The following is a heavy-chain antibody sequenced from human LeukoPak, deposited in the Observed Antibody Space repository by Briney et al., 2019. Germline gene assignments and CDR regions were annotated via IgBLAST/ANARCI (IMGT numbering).Heavy chain of an antibody. CDR1: GYTFTSYG. CDR3: ARDQLWWELLPAFDI. V-gene: IGHV1-18*01. CDR2: ISAYNGNT. Sequence: GASVKVSCKASGYTFTSYGISWVRQAPGQGLEWMGWISAYNGNTNYPQRLQGRVTMTTDTSTSTPYMELRSLRSDDTAVYYCARDQLWWELLPAFDIWGQGTMVTVSS. D-gene: IGHD1-26*01. J-gene: IGHJ3*02.